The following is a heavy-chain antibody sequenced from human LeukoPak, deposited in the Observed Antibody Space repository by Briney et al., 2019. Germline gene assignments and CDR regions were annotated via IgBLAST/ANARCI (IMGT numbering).Heavy chain of an antibody. J-gene: IGHJ3*02. Sequence: PGGSLRLSCAASGFTFSSYEMNWVRQAPGKGLEWVSYISSSGSTIYYADSVKGRFTISRDNSKNTLYLQMNSLRAEDTAVYYCAKVANRGWGDAFDIWGQGTMVTVSS. D-gene: IGHD3-10*01. V-gene: IGHV3-48*03. CDR2: ISSSGSTI. CDR1: GFTFSSYE. CDR3: AKVANRGWGDAFDI.